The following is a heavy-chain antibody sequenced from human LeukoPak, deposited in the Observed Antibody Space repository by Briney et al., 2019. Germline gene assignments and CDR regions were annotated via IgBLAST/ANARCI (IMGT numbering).Heavy chain of an antibody. CDR2: IYYSGST. CDR1: GGSISSGGYY. V-gene: IGHV4-31*03. D-gene: IGHD6-19*01. J-gene: IGHJ4*02. CDR3: ARQWLTAAVD. Sequence: TSETLSLTCTVSGGSISSGGYYWSWIRQHPGKGLEWIGYIYYSGSTYYNPSLKSRVTISVDTSKNQFSLKLSSVTAADTAVYYCARQWLTAAVDWGQGTLVTVSS.